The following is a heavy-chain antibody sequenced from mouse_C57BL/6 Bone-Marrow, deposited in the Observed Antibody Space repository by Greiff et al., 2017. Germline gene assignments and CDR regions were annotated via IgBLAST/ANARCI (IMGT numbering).Heavy chain of an antibody. CDR1: GYTFTSYW. CDR3: ARPYYSNYWYFDV. Sequence: LQQPGAELVKPGASVKMSCKASGYTFTSYWITWVKQRPGQGLEWIGDIYPGSGSTNYNEKFKSKATLTVDTSSSTAYMKLSSLTSEDSAVYYCARPYYSNYWYFDVWGKGTPVTVSS. CDR2: IYPGSGST. D-gene: IGHD2-5*01. V-gene: IGHV1-55*01. J-gene: IGHJ1*03.